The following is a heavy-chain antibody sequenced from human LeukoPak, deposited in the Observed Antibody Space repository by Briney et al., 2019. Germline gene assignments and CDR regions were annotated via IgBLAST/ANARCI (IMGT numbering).Heavy chain of an antibody. CDR1: GYSFTSYW. CDR3: ARGFGPNYGLWDFDY. Sequence: GESLKISCKGSGYSFTSYWIGWVRQMPGKGLEWMGIIYPGDSDTRYSPSFQGQVTISADKSISTAYMELSSLRSEDTAVYYCARGFGPNYGLWDFDYWGQGTLVTVSS. D-gene: IGHD4/OR15-4a*01. J-gene: IGHJ4*02. CDR2: IYPGDSDT. V-gene: IGHV5-51*01.